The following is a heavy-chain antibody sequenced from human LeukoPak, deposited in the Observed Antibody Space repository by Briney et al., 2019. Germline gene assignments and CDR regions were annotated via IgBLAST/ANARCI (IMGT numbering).Heavy chain of an antibody. CDR2: INHSGST. J-gene: IGHJ6*03. CDR3: ARESPVRDGYFYYYYMDV. CDR1: GGSFSGYY. D-gene: IGHD5-24*01. V-gene: IGHV4-34*01. Sequence: PSETLSLTCAVYGGSFSGYYWSWIRQPPGKGLEWIGEINHSGSTNNNPSLKSRVTISVDTSNNQLSLKLTSVTAADTAVYYCARESPVRDGYFYYYYMDVWGKGTTVTISS.